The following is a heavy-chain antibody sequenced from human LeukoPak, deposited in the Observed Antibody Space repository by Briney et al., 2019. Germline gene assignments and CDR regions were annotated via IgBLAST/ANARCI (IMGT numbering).Heavy chain of an antibody. CDR3: ARSAAKEFDY. CDR1: GGSFSGYY. Sequence: SETRSLTCAVYGGSFSGYYSRWIRQPPGEGLEWIGEINHSGSTNYNPSLKSRVTISVDTSKNQFCLKLSSVTAAETAVYYCARSAAKEFDYWGQGTLVTVSS. D-gene: IGHD2-2*01. CDR2: INHSGST. V-gene: IGHV4-34*01. J-gene: IGHJ4*02.